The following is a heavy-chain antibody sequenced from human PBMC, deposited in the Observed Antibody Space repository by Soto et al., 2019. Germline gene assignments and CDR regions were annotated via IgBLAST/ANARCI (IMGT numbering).Heavy chain of an antibody. CDR3: AKDTYYHDSSGYYIFDC. CDR1: GFTFSSYA. V-gene: IGHV3-30-3*02. CDR2: ISYDGNNK. D-gene: IGHD3-22*01. J-gene: IGHJ4*02. Sequence: PGGSLRLSCAASGFTFSSYAMHWVRQAPGKGLEWVADISYDGNNKNYTDSVKGRFTISRDNSENTLYLQMDSLSGEDAAVYYCAKDTYYHDSSGYYIFDCWGQGTLVTVSS.